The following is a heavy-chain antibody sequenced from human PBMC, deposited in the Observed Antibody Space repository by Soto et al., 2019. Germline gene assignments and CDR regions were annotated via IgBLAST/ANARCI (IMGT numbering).Heavy chain of an antibody. D-gene: IGHD6-13*01. CDR1: GGSISSGGYY. CDR3: ARGIAAAGPGDYYYYYGMDV. CDR2: IYYSGST. V-gene: IGHV4-31*03. J-gene: IGHJ6*02. Sequence: TLSLTCTVSGGSISSGGYYWSWIRQHPGKGLEWIGYIYYSGSTYYNPSLKSRVTISVDTSKNQFSLKLSSVTAADTAVYYCARGIAAAGPGDYYYYYGMDVSGQGTTVTVSS.